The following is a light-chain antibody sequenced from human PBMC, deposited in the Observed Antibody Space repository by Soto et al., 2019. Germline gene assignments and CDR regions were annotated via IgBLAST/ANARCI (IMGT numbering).Light chain of an antibody. CDR2: DAS. J-gene: IGKJ4*01. Sequence: EIVLTQSPGTLSLSPGERATLSCRSSQSVSSNYLAWYQQKPGQAPRLLIYDASSRATGIPDRFSGGGSGTDFTLTISRLEPEDFAVYYCQQRSNWPLTFGGGTKVDIK. CDR1: QSVSSNY. V-gene: IGKV3D-20*02. CDR3: QQRSNWPLT.